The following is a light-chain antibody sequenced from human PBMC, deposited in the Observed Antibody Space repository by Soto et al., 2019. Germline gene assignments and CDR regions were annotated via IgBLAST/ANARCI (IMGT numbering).Light chain of an antibody. J-gene: IGKJ2*01. V-gene: IGKV3-20*01. CDR1: QSVSNNY. Sequence: EVVLTQSPGTLSLSPGERATLSCRASQSVSNNYLAWYQQKPGQSPKLLIFGSSDRATGIPDRFSGSGSGTVFTLTISSLEPEDFAVYYCQQYGSSPPYTVGQWNKLEIK. CDR3: QQYGSSPPYT. CDR2: GSS.